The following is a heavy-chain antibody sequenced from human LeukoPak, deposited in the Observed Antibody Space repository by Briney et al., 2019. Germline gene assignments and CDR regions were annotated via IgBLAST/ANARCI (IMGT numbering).Heavy chain of an antibody. Sequence: GESLKISCKGSGYSFTSYWIGWVRQMPGKGLEWMGIIYPGDSDTRYSPSFQGQVTISADKSISTAYLQWSSLKASDTAMYYCARPPFSSSDWYDAFDIWGQGTMVTVSS. J-gene: IGHJ3*02. D-gene: IGHD6-19*01. V-gene: IGHV5-51*01. CDR2: IYPGDSDT. CDR1: GYSFTSYW. CDR3: ARPPFSSSDWYDAFDI.